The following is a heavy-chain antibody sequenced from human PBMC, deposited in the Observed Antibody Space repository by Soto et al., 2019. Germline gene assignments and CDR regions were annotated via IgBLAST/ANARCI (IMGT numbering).Heavy chain of an antibody. J-gene: IGHJ6*02. Sequence: QVQLQESGPGLVKSSQTLSLTCTVSGGSISSGGNYWSWIRQHPGKGLEWIGYIYHSGSTYYNPSLTSRFTISVDTSKNQFSLKLNSVTAADTAVYYCARARMVRGVIYYYGMDVWGQGTTVTVSS. V-gene: IGHV4-31*03. CDR3: ARARMVRGVIYYYGMDV. CDR1: GGSISSGGNY. D-gene: IGHD3-10*01. CDR2: IYHSGST.